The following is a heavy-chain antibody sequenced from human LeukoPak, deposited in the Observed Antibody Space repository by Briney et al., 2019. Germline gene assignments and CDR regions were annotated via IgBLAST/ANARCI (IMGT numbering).Heavy chain of an antibody. CDR2: ISGSGGST. V-gene: IGHV3-23*01. J-gene: IGHJ1*01. CDR1: GFTFSSHV. Sequence: PGGSLRLSCAASGFTFSSHVMTWVRQAPGKGLEWVSAISGSGGSTYYADSVKGRLTISRDNAKNSMYLQMNSLRAEDTAVYYCARGKYDSSPFLQHWGQGTLVTVSS. D-gene: IGHD3-22*01. CDR3: ARGKYDSSPFLQH.